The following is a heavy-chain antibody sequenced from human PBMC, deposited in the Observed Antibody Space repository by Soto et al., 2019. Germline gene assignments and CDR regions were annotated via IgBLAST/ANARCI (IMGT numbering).Heavy chain of an antibody. Sequence: ASVKVSCKASGYTITRHWMHWVRQAPGQGLEWMAVINPSGDSTIYAQKFQGRVTVTRDTSTSTVYMELSSLRSEDTAVYYCARDNSYGTSGAKGWYFDLWGCGTLVTVS. CDR2: INPSGDST. V-gene: IGHV1-46*01. D-gene: IGHD3-10*01. CDR1: GYTITRHW. J-gene: IGHJ2*01. CDR3: ARDNSYGTSGAKGWYFDL.